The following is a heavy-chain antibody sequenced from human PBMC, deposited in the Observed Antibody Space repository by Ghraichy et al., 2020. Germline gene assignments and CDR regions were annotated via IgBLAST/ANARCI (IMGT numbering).Heavy chain of an antibody. J-gene: IGHJ6*02. CDR2: IYYSGST. D-gene: IGHD3-9*01. Sequence: SETLSLTCTVSGGSISSSSYYWGWIRQPPGKGLEWIGSIYYSGSTYYNPSLKSRVTISVDTSKNQFSLKLSSVTAADTAVYYCASHARHHFYDILTGYYNGGMDVWGQGTTVTVSS. CDR1: GGSISSSSYY. CDR3: ASHARHHFYDILTGYYNGGMDV. V-gene: IGHV4-39*01.